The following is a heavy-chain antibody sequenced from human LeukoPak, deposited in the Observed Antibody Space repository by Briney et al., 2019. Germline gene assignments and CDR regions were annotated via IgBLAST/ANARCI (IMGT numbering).Heavy chain of an antibody. CDR3: AKSDYGDYDAWFDP. CDR2: INPNSGGT. Sequence: ASVKVSCKASGYTFTGYYMHWVRQAPGQGLEWMGWINPNSGGTNYAQKFQGRVTMTRDTSISTAYMELSRLRSDDTAVYYCAKSDYGDYDAWFDPWGQGTLVTVSS. V-gene: IGHV1-2*02. CDR1: GYTFTGYY. D-gene: IGHD4-17*01. J-gene: IGHJ5*02.